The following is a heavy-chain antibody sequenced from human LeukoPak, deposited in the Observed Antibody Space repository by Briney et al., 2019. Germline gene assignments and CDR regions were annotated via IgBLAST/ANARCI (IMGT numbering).Heavy chain of an antibody. Sequence: GGSLRLSCAASGFSFNTYAMSWVRQAPGKGLEWVSAISNTGGSTYYADSVKGRFTISRDKSKNTLSLQMNSLRAEDTAVYYCAQQVGYCSSGSCYFTYWGQGTLVTVSS. CDR3: AQQVGYCSSGSCYFTY. V-gene: IGHV3-23*01. CDR1: GFSFNTYA. CDR2: ISNTGGST. J-gene: IGHJ1*01. D-gene: IGHD2-15*01.